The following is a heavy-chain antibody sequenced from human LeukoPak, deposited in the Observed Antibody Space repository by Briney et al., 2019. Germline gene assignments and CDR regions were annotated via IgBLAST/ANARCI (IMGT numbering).Heavy chain of an antibody. J-gene: IGHJ5*02. CDR2: IHTSGNT. CDR1: GGSISSYY. D-gene: IGHD3-10*01. V-gene: IGHV4-4*07. CDR3: ARVSWFGERTWFDP. Sequence: PSETLSLTCTVSGGSISSYYWSWIRQLAGKGLEYIGRIHTSGNTNYNPSLKSRISMSVDTSKNQFSLNLSSVTAADTAVYYCARVSWFGERTWFDPWGQGTLVTVSS.